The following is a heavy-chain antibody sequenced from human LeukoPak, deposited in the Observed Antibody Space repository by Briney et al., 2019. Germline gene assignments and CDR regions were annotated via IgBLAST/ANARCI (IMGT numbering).Heavy chain of an antibody. J-gene: IGHJ4*02. CDR1: GGSISSGGYY. CDR3: ARDSGWAGFFDY. Sequence: MASQTLSLTCTVSGGSISSGGYYWSWIRQPPGKGLEWIGYIYYSGSTNYNPSLKSRVTISVDTSKNQFSLKLSSVTAADTAVYYCARDSGWAGFFDYWGQGTLVTVSS. D-gene: IGHD6-19*01. V-gene: IGHV4-61*08. CDR2: IYYSGST.